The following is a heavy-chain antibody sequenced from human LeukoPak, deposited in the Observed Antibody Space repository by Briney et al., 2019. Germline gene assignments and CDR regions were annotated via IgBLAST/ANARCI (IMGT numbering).Heavy chain of an antibody. D-gene: IGHD1-26*01. CDR3: AESGGSGLIDY. CDR1: GDSISTSNSY. V-gene: IGHV4-39*01. Sequence: SETLSLTCTVSGDSISTSNSYWGWIRQPPWKGLEWIGSIYYSGNTYYNASLKSRVTIYIDTSKNQFSLNLSSVTAADTAVYYCAESGGSGLIDYWGQGTLVTVSS. CDR2: IYYSGNT. J-gene: IGHJ4*02.